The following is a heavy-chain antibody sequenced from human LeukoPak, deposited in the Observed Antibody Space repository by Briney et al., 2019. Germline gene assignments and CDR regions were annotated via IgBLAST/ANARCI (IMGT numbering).Heavy chain of an antibody. V-gene: IGHV5-51*01. J-gene: IGHJ4*02. CDR1: GYSFTSYL. Sequence: GESLKISWDCSGYSFTSYLICWLRQIPGKGLWLMVIIYNSLSDTRYRPFCTGQVTISADQSISPAYLQPTSLQASDTAMSYCERAPERGSSYGYYGYWGQGTLVTASP. CDR3: ERAPERGSSYGYYGY. CDR2: IYNSLSDT. D-gene: IGHD5-18*01.